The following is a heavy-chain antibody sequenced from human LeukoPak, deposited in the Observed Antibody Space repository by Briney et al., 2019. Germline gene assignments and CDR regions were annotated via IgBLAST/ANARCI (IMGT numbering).Heavy chain of an antibody. D-gene: IGHD6-13*01. CDR3: AREHSSSWYYWYFDL. J-gene: IGHJ2*01. CDR1: GGSFSGYY. V-gene: IGHV4-4*07. CDR2: IYTSGST. Sequence: SETLSLTCAVYGGSFSGYYWSWIRQPAGKGLEWIGRIYTSGSTNYNPSLKSRVTMSVDTSKNQFSLKLSSVTAADTAVYYCAREHSSSWYYWYFDLWGRGTLVTVSS.